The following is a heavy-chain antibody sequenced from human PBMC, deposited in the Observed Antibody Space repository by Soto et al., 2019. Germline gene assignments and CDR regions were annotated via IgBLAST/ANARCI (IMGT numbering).Heavy chain of an antibody. J-gene: IGHJ5*02. CDR1: GGSISSGYYY. Sequence: SETLSLTCTVSGGSISSGYYYWGWIRQPPEKNQEQIGYIYYSGSTYYNPSLKSRVTISVDTSKNQFSLKLSSVTAADTAVYYCARATIVLVPAAMVSHWFDPWGQGTLVTVSS. V-gene: IGHV4-30-4*01. CDR3: ARATIVLVPAAMVSHWFDP. CDR2: IYYSGST. D-gene: IGHD2-2*01.